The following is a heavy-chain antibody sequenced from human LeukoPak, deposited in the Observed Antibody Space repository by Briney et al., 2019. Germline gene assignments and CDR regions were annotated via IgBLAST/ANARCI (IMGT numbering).Heavy chain of an antibody. J-gene: IGHJ5*02. CDR3: ARYITMVRGGSWFDP. V-gene: IGHV1-8*01. D-gene: IGHD3-10*01. CDR1: DSTFTNSV. CDR2: MNPDSGNT. Sequence: ASVKVSCKASDSTFTNSVTNWVGQPPGQGLEGRDWMNPDSGNTGYAQNFQGRVTMTRNTSISTAYMELSSLRSEDTAVYYCARYITMVRGGSWFDPWGQGTLVTVSS.